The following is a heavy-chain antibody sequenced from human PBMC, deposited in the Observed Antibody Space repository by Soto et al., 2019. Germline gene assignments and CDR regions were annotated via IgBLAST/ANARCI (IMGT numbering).Heavy chain of an antibody. CDR1: GFTFSSYA. CDR2: ISGSGGST. J-gene: IGHJ4*02. Sequence: EVQLLESGGGLVQPGGSLRLSCAASGFTFSSYAMSWVRQAPGKGLEWVAAISGSGGSTYYADSVKGRFTISRDNSKNTLYLQMNSLRAEDTAVYYCAIYGDYFLKTDYWGQGTLVTVSS. D-gene: IGHD4-17*01. CDR3: AIYGDYFLKTDY. V-gene: IGHV3-23*01.